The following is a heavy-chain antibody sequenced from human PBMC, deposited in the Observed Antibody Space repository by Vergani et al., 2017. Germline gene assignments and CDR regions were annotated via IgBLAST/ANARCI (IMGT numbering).Heavy chain of an antibody. D-gene: IGHD5-18*01. CDR1: GYSFTTYW. V-gene: IGHV5-51*01. CDR3: ARRSDTTMVYGMDV. CDR2: IYPGDSDP. Sequence: EVQLVQSGAAVKKPGESLKISCTGSGYSFTTYWIGWVRQMPGKGLEWMGVIYPGDSDPRYSPAFQGQVTISADKSISTAYLQWSSLKASATAMYYCARRSDTTMVYGMDVWGQGTTVTVSS. J-gene: IGHJ6*02.